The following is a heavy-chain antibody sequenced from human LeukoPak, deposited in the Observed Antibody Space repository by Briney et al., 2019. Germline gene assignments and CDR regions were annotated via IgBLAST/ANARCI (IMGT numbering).Heavy chain of an antibody. Sequence: GGSLRLSCAASEFSFSTHWMSWVRQAPGKGLEWVATINEDGSEKYYVDSVKGRFTISRDNAKNSLYLQMNSLRAEDTAVYSGARGGSIANWGQGTLVTVS. CDR2: INEDGSEK. D-gene: IGHD2-15*01. CDR1: EFSFSTHW. V-gene: IGHV3-7*01. CDR3: ARGGSIAN. J-gene: IGHJ4*02.